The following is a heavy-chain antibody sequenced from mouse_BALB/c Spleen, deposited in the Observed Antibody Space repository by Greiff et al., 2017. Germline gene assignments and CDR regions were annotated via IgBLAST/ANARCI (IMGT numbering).Heavy chain of an antibody. CDR3: ARSGYYGSLFAY. V-gene: IGHV14-3*02. CDR1: GFNIKDTY. CDR2: IDPANGNT. D-gene: IGHD1-1*01. Sequence: EVQVVESGAELVKPGASVKLSCTASGFNIKDTYMHWVKQRPEQGLEWIGRIDPANGNTKYDPKFQGKATITADTSSNTAYLQLSSLTSEDTAVYYCARSGYYGSLFAYWGQGTLVTVSA. J-gene: IGHJ3*01.